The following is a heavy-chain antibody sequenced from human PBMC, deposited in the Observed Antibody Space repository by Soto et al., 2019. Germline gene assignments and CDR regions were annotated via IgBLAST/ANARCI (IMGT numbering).Heavy chain of an antibody. J-gene: IGHJ6*03. CDR2: IIPILGIA. CDR1: GGTFSSYT. V-gene: IGHV1-69*04. Sequence: SVKVSCKASGGTFSSYTISWVRQAPGQGLEWMGRIIPILGIANYAQKFQGRVTITADKSTSTAYMELSSLRPEDTAVYYCARERYSSSPPASTYYYYYMDVWGKGTTVTVSS. D-gene: IGHD6-6*01. CDR3: ARERYSSSPPASTYYYYYMDV.